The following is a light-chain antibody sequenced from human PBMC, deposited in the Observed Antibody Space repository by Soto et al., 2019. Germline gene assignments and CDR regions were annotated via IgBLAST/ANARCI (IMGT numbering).Light chain of an antibody. V-gene: IGKV3-20*01. J-gene: IGKJ4*01. CDR1: QSVSSSD. CDR2: GES. CDR3: QQYGSSPLT. Sequence: EILLTQSPATLSLSPLEIAPLSCRASQSVSSSDLAWYQQKFGQAPRLLIYGESSRATGIPDRFSGRGFGRDFTLTISRMEPEDFAVYYCQQYGSSPLTFGEGTKVDIK.